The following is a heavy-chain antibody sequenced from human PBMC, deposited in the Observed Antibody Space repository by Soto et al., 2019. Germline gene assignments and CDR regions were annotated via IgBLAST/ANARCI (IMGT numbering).Heavy chain of an antibody. CDR1: GYTFTSYD. Sequence: QVQLVQSGAEVRKPGASVKVSCEASGYTFTSYDIYWVRQATGQGLEWMGWMNPSTGNSGYAQKFQGRVTMTSDTSISTAHMELRSLRPDDTAVYYCARDANYEPDYWGQGTLVTVSS. CDR2: MNPSTGNS. J-gene: IGHJ4*02. CDR3: ARDANYEPDY. D-gene: IGHD1-7*01. V-gene: IGHV1-8*01.